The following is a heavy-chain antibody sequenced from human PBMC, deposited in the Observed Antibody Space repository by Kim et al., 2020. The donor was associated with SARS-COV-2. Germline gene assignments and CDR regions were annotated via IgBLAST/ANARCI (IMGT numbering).Heavy chain of an antibody. CDR3: VGTPLPMGEA. Sequence: ADSVERRFTISRDNARNTLYLQMNSLRVEDTAFYYCVGTPLPMGEAWGQGTLVTVSS. J-gene: IGHJ5*02. D-gene: IGHD3-16*01. V-gene: IGHV3-74*01.